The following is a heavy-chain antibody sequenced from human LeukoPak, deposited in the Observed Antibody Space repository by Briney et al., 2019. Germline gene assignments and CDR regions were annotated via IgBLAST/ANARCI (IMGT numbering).Heavy chain of an antibody. D-gene: IGHD2-8*01. CDR2: INAGNGNT. J-gene: IGHJ3*02. Sequence: ASVKVSCKASGYTFTSYAMHWVRQAPGQRLEWMGWINAGNGNTKYSQEFQGRVTITRDTSASTAYMELSSLRSEDMAVYYCARDLIHPVPPDAFDIWGQGTMVTVSS. CDR1: GYTFTSYA. V-gene: IGHV1-3*03. CDR3: ARDLIHPVPPDAFDI.